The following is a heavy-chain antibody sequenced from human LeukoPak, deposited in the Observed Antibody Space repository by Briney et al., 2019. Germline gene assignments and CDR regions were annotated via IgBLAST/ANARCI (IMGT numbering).Heavy chain of an antibody. CDR1: GGSISSYY. CDR2: IYCSGST. CDR3: AGRQEYYGSGSEFDY. Sequence: ETLSLTCTVSGGSISSYYWSWIRQPPGKGLEWIGYIYCSGSTNYNPSLKSRVTISVDTSKNQFSLKLSSVTAADTAVYYCAGRQEYYGSGSEFDYWGQGTLVTVSS. D-gene: IGHD3-10*01. V-gene: IGHV4-59*01. J-gene: IGHJ4*02.